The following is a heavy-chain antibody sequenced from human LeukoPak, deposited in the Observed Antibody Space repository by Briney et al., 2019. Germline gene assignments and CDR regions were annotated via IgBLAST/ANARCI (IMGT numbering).Heavy chain of an antibody. V-gene: IGHV3-20*04. J-gene: IGHJ6*03. D-gene: IGHD3-3*01. CDR3: ARLRYNDFWSGHWKYYYYMDV. CDR1: GFTFDDYG. Sequence: GGSLRLSCAASGFTFDDYGMSWVRQVPGKGLEWVSGINWNGGRTGYADSVKGRFTISRDNAKNSLYLQMNSLRAEDTALYYCARLRYNDFWSGHWKYYYYMDVWGKGTTVTVSS. CDR2: INWNGGRT.